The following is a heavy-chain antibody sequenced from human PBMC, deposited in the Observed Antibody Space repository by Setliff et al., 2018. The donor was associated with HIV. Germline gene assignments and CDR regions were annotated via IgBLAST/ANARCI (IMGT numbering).Heavy chain of an antibody. CDR2: INQDGGEK. V-gene: IGHV3-7*03. D-gene: IGHD5-18*01. J-gene: IGHJ6*03. Sequence: GGSLRLSCAASGSTFGTYWMTWVRQAPGKGLEWVANINQDGGEKYYMDSVKGRFTVSRDNADNSLFLHMNKLRADDTAIYYCARDDSHRGYSHGYMVYYYYYYMDVWGKGTTVTVSS. CDR1: GSTFGTYW. CDR3: ARDDSHRGYSHGYMVYYYYYYMDV.